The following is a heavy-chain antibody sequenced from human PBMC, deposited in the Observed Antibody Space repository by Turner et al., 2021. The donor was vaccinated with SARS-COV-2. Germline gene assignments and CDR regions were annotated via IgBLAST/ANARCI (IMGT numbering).Heavy chain of an antibody. Sequence: QVQLQESGPGLVKPSETLSLTCTVSGGSISSYYWNWIRQPPGKGLEWIGYIYYSGSTNYNPSLKSRVTRSVDTSKNQFSRKLTSVTAADTAVYYCATSLGRGYNWFDPWGQGTLVTVSS. CDR2: IYYSGST. CDR1: GGSISSYY. V-gene: IGHV4-59*08. D-gene: IGHD1-26*01. J-gene: IGHJ5*02. CDR3: ATSLGRGYNWFDP.